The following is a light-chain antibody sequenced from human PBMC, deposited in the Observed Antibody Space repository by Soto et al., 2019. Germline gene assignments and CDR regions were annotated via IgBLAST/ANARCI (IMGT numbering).Light chain of an antibody. CDR3: QHFGSSPPYT. J-gene: IGKJ2*01. CDR2: GAS. Sequence: EIVLTQSPGTLSLSPGERATLSCRASQNVSSSYFAWYQQKPGQAPRLLIYGASSRATGIPDRFSGSESGTDLTLTISRLEPEDFAVYYCQHFGSSPPYTFGQGTKLEIK. CDR1: QNVSSSY. V-gene: IGKV3-20*01.